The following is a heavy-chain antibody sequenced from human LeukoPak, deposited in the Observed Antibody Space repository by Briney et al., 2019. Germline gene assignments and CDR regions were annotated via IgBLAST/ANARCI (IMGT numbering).Heavy chain of an antibody. Sequence: SETLSLTCTVSGGSISSGYYWGWIRQPPGKGLEWIGSIYHSGSTYYNPSFKSRVTISVDTSKNQFSLKLSSVTAADTAVYYCARFKSTSCRFDPWGQGTLVTVSS. V-gene: IGHV4-38-2*02. D-gene: IGHD2-2*01. CDR3: ARFKSTSCRFDP. CDR2: IYHSGST. J-gene: IGHJ5*02. CDR1: GGSISSGYY.